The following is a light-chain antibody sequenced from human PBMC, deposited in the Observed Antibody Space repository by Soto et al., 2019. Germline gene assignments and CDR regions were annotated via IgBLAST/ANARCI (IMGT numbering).Light chain of an antibody. CDR1: HRVFSY. V-gene: IGKV3-11*01. J-gene: IGKJ2*01. Sequence: EIVLTQSPATLSLSPGERATLSCRTSHRVFSYLAWYQQRPGQAPSLLIYDASNRATGIPARFSGSGSGTDFTLPISSLEPEDFALYYCQQRSTWPPAFGQGTKLEIK. CDR2: DAS. CDR3: QQRSTWPPA.